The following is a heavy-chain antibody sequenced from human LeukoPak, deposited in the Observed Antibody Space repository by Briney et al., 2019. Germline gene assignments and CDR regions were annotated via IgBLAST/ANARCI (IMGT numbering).Heavy chain of an antibody. Sequence: SETLSLTCTVSGGSISSYYWSWIRQPPEKGLEWIGYIFYSGSTYYNPSLESRVTISVDTSKKQFSLKLSSVTAADTAVYYCARRGDGYTLDYWGQGTLVTVSS. D-gene: IGHD5-24*01. J-gene: IGHJ4*02. CDR1: GGSISSYY. CDR2: IFYSGST. V-gene: IGHV4-59*08. CDR3: ARRGDGYTLDY.